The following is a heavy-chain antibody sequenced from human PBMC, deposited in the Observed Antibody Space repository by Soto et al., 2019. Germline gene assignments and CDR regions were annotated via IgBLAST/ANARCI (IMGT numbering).Heavy chain of an antibody. D-gene: IGHD1-26*01. Sequence: QVQLQESGPRLVKPSGTLSLTCTVSGGSITNSNWWSWVRLPPAKGLEWIGDIYHAGSTKYNPSLERRVTISVDTSNNQFALTLTSVTAADTAVYFCARGPPIVGNTTPLDSGGQGTLVTVSS. CDR2: IYHAGST. CDR1: GGSITNSNW. CDR3: ARGPPIVGNTTPLDS. J-gene: IGHJ4*02. V-gene: IGHV4-4*02.